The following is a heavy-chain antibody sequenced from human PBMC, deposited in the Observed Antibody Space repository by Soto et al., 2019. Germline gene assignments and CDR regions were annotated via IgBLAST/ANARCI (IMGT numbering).Heavy chain of an antibody. J-gene: IGHJ6*02. CDR1: GYSFSNYW. CDR2: IDPSDSYT. CDR3: ARPYYYYYYGMDV. Sequence: PGESLKISCQTSGYSFSNYWIGWVRQMPGKGLEWMGRIDPSDSYTNYSPSFQGHVTISADKSISTAYLQWSSLKASDTAMYYCARPYYYYYYGMDVWGQGTTVTVSS. V-gene: IGHV5-10-1*01.